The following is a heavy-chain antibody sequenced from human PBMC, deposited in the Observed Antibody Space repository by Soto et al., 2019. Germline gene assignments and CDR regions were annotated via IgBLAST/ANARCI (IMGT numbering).Heavy chain of an antibody. V-gene: IGHV4-61*01. CDR3: ARDHHSYYDTSGYYPYFDF. J-gene: IGHJ4*02. D-gene: IGHD3-22*01. CDR1: GGSVNTAPYH. CDR2: IYYAGST. Sequence: NPSETLSLTCTVSGGSVNTAPYHWSWIRQSPRNGLEWIGNIYYAGSTNYNPSFESRVAISLDTSNNQFSLRLTSLTAADTAVYFCARDHHSYYDTSGYYPYFDFWGQGTLVTVSS.